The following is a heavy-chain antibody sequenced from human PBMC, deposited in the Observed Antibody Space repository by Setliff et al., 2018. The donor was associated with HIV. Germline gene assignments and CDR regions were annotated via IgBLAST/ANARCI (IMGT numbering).Heavy chain of an antibody. D-gene: IGHD4-4*01. V-gene: IGHV1-3*01. CDR2: INAGNGNT. CDR3: AAARLLNDYRDPGAYYFDF. Sequence: ASVKVSCKASGYTFTQYPMHWVRQAPGQRLEWMGWINAGNGNTKYSQKSQGRVTITRDTSTNTTYLELSSLRSEDTAVYYCAAARLLNDYRDPGAYYFDFWGQGTLVTVSS. CDR1: GYTFTQYP. J-gene: IGHJ4*02.